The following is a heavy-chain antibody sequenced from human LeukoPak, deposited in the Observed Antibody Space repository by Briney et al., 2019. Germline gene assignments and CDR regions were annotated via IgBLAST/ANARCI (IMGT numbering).Heavy chain of an antibody. CDR1: GAPISIYY. Sequence: SDPLSLPCTLSGAPISIYYAIWIRHPPGGGREGIGYVYDTGSTNYTASLNSRVTISVDTSKNQFSLKLSSVTAADTAVYYCARLVARWLVFGRWGQGTLVTVSS. CDR3: ARLVARWLVFGR. V-gene: IGHV4-59*07. J-gene: IGHJ4*02. CDR2: VYDTGST. D-gene: IGHD6-19*01.